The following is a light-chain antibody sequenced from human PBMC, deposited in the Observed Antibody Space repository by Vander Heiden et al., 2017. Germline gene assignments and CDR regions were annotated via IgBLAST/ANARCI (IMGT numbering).Light chain of an antibody. CDR3: QQSYSTPRRT. CDR2: AAS. J-gene: IGKJ1*01. CDR1: QSISSD. V-gene: IGKV1-39*01. Sequence: DIQITQSPSSLSASVGDRVTITCRASQSISSDLNGYQQKPGNAPKLLIYAASSMQSWGPSRFSGSGSGTDFTITISSLQPEDFATYYCQQSYSTPRRTFGQGTKVEIK.